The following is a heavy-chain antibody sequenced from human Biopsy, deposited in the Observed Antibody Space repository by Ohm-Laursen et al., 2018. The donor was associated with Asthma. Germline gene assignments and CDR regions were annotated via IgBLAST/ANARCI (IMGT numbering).Heavy chain of an antibody. J-gene: IGHJ4*02. V-gene: IGHV3-53*01. CDR1: GLTVSRDH. D-gene: IGHD6-19*01. CDR3: ARGDSSGWSHYYFDY. CDR2: IYSGGTS. Sequence: GSLRRSCAASGLTVSRDHMFWVRQAPGKGLEWVSVIYSGGTSHTADSVRGRFTISRDFSKNTLHLQMHSLRVEDTAVYYCARGDSSGWSHYYFDYWGQGTLVTVSS.